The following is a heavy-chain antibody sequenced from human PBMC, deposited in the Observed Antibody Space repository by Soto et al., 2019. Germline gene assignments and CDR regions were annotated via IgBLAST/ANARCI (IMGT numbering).Heavy chain of an antibody. Sequence: QVQLVESGGGVVQPGRSLRLSCAASGFTFSSYGMHWVRQAPGKGLEWVAVISYDGSNKYYADSVKGRFTISRDNSKNTXXLQMNSLRAEDTAVYYCAKDLPIAAAGEGGDAFDIWGQGTMVTVSS. J-gene: IGHJ3*02. D-gene: IGHD6-13*01. CDR3: AKDLPIAAAGEGGDAFDI. CDR2: ISYDGSNK. V-gene: IGHV3-30*18. CDR1: GFTFSSYG.